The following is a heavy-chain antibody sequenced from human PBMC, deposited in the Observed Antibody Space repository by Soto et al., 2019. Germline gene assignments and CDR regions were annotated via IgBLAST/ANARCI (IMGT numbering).Heavy chain of an antibody. J-gene: IGHJ4*02. Sequence: PSETLSLTCTFSRGSISSGNYYWSWVRQHPGKGLEWIGYIHYSGATYYNPSLESRVTISVDMSKNQFSLNLSSVTAADTAVYFCARVPPDRYSSGRLDCWGQGTLVTVSS. D-gene: IGHD6-19*01. CDR2: IHYSGAT. V-gene: IGHV4-31*03. CDR3: ARVPPDRYSSGRLDC. CDR1: RGSISSGNYY.